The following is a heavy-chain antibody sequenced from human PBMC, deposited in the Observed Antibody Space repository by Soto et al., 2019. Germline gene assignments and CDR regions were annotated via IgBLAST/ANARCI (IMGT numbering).Heavy chain of an antibody. Sequence: GGSLRLSCAASGFTFSDDYMTWIRQAPGKGLEWVSYISSSGSTIYYGDSMKGRLTISRDNAKNSLHLQMNSLRAEDTAVYYCARRTNFDWSSHAFDIWGQGTMVTVSS. CDR3: ARRTNFDWSSHAFDI. J-gene: IGHJ3*02. CDR2: ISSSGSTI. D-gene: IGHD3-9*01. V-gene: IGHV3-11*01. CDR1: GFTFSDDY.